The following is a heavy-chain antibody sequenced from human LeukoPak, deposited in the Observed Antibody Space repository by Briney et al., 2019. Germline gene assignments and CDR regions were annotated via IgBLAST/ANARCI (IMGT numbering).Heavy chain of an antibody. CDR3: ARIYSSSWFLNWFDP. J-gene: IGHJ5*02. Sequence: SETLSLTCNVSGYSISSGYFWGWIRQPPGKRLECIGTIYHSGSTYYNPSLKSRVTISVDTSKNQFSLKLNSVTAADTAVYYCARIYSSSWFLNWFDPWGQGTLVTVSS. D-gene: IGHD6-13*01. CDR1: GYSISSGYF. V-gene: IGHV4-38-2*02. CDR2: IYHSGST.